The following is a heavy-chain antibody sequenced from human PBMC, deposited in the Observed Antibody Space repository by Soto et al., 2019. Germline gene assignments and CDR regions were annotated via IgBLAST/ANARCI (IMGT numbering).Heavy chain of an antibody. V-gene: IGHV1-3*01. CDR3: ARGRSYIDSSGPSPGRDFAY. J-gene: IGHJ4*02. CDR1: GYTFTSYA. Sequence: ASVKVSCKASGYTFTSYAMHWVRQAPGQRLEWMGWINAGNGNTKYSQKFQGRVTITRDTSASTAYMELSSLRSEDTAVYYCARGRSYIDSSGPSPGRDFAYWGQGTLVPVSS. D-gene: IGHD3-22*01. CDR2: INAGNGNT.